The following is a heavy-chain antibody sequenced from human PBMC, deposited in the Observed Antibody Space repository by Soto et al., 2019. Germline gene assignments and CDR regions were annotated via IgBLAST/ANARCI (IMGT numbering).Heavy chain of an antibody. CDR2: IYDSGST. CDR1: GGSINSGDYY. J-gene: IGHJ6*02. D-gene: IGHD2-2*01. CDR3: ARSGAPAASYYYAMDV. V-gene: IGHV4-30-4*01. Sequence: SETLSLTCTVSGGSINSGDYYWSWIRQPPGKGLEWTGYIYDSGSTYYNPSLKGRVTMSVDTSKNEFSLKLSSVTAADTAVYYCARSGAPAASYYYAMDVWGQGTTVTVSS.